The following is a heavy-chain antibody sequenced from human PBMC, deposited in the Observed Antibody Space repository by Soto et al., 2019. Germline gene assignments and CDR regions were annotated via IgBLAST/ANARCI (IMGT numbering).Heavy chain of an antibody. CDR3: ARAYGSQPSYFHY. J-gene: IGHJ1*01. Sequence: ASVKVSCKASGYSFTSYCIHWVRQAPGQGLEWMGMINPRGLNTNYAQKFQGRVTMTADTPTSTVYMELSSLTSEDTAVYYCARAYGSQPSYFHYWGQGTLVTVSS. CDR1: GYSFTSYC. V-gene: IGHV1-46*03. CDR2: INPRGLNT. D-gene: IGHD2-2*01.